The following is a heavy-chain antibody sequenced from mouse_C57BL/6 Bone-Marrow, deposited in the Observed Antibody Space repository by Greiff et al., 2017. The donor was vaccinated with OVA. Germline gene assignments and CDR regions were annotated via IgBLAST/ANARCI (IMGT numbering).Heavy chain of an antibody. CDR1: GYTFTSYW. CDR3: ARGFITTGGFDY. D-gene: IGHD1-1*01. Sequence: QVHVKQSGAELVKPGASVKLSCKASGYTFTSYWMHWVKQRPGQGLEWIGMIHPNSGSTNYNEKFKSKATLTVDKSSSTAYMQLSSLTSEDSAVYYCARGFITTGGFDYWGQGTTLTVSS. J-gene: IGHJ2*01. CDR2: IHPNSGST. V-gene: IGHV1-64*01.